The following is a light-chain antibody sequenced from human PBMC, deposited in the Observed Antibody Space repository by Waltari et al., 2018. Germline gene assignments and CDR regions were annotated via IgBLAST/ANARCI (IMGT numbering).Light chain of an antibody. J-gene: IGKJ2*01. CDR1: QSVSSY. CDR3: QQRSNWPPGYT. Sequence: EIVLTQSPATLSLSPGERATLSCRASQSVSSYLAWYQQKPGQATRLLIYDASNRATGIPARFSGSGSGTDFTLTISSLEPEDFAVYYCQQRSNWPPGYTFGQGTKLEIQ. CDR2: DAS. V-gene: IGKV3-11*01.